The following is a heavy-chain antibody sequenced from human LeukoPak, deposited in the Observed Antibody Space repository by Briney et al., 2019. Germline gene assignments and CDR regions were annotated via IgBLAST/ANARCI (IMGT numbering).Heavy chain of an antibody. Sequence: KSSETLSLTCAVSGGSISSGVYSWSWIRQPPGKGLEWIGYIYYSGSTNYNPSLKSRVTISVDTSKNQFSLKLSSVTAADTAVYYCARESPERSSSINTAMAFDYWGQGTLVTVSS. J-gene: IGHJ4*02. CDR3: ARESPERSSSINTAMAFDY. D-gene: IGHD5-18*01. CDR1: GGSISSGVYS. V-gene: IGHV4-61*08. CDR2: IYYSGST.